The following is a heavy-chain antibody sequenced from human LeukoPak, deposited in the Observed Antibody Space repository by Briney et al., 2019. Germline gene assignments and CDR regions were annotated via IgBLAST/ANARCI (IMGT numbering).Heavy chain of an antibody. D-gene: IGHD1-14*01. CDR1: GFTLTSYY. CDR2: INPSGGST. Sequence: ASVKVSCKASGFTLTSYYVHWVRQAPGQGLEWMGIINPSGGSTTYAQKFQGRVTMTRDTSTSTVYMELSSLRSEDTAVYYCARDVPRGPERAFDIWGQGTMVTVSS. J-gene: IGHJ3*02. CDR3: ARDVPRGPERAFDI. V-gene: IGHV1-46*01.